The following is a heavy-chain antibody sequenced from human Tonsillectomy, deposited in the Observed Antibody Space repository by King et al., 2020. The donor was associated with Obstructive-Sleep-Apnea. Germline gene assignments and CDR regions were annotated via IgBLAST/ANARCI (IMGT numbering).Heavy chain of an antibody. CDR3: ARLRVTLIVASQTRGWFDP. J-gene: IGHJ5*02. Sequence: VQLVESGPEVKKPGESLRISCEGSGYKFSNFWIGWVRQMPGKGLEWMGTIYPDDSETRYSPSFQGHVTISVDKSINTAYLQWSSLKASDTAIYYCARLRVTLIVASQTRGWFDPWGQGTLVTVSS. CDR1: GYKFSNFW. CDR2: IYPDDSET. V-gene: IGHV5-51*01. D-gene: IGHD3-22*01.